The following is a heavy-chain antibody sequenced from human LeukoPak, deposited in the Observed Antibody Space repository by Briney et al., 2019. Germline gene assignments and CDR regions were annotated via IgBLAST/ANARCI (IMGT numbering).Heavy chain of an antibody. D-gene: IGHD3-10*01. J-gene: IGHJ5*02. CDR3: AKEGTPQVSTWYDL. CDR1: GVTLSPYG. Sequence: GGSLRLSCAASGVTLSPYGMHWVRQAPGKGLEWVAVISYEGGTQHYADSVKGRFIISRNNPRNTLYLQMNILRTEDTAVYYCAKEGTPQVSTWYDLWGQGTQVIVSS. CDR2: ISYEGGTQ. V-gene: IGHV3-30*18.